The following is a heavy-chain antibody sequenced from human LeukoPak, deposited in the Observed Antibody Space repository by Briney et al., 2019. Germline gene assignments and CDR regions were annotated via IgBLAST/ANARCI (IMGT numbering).Heavy chain of an antibody. CDR1: GGSISSGDYY. V-gene: IGHV4-30-4*01. J-gene: IGHJ4*02. Sequence: PSETLSLACTVSGGSISSGDYYWSWIRQPPGKGLEWIGYIYYSGSTYYNPSLKSRVTISVDTSKNQFSLKLSSVTAADTAVYYCARGYGDLPFDYWGQGTLVTVSS. D-gene: IGHD4-17*01. CDR2: IYYSGST. CDR3: ARGYGDLPFDY.